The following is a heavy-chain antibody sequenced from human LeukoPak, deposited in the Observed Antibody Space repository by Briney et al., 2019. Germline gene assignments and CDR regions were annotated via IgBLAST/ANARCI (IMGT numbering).Heavy chain of an antibody. J-gene: IGHJ4*02. CDR3: AKDWGGSFYLFDY. CDR2: VRYDGSNK. CDR1: GFTFSSSG. D-gene: IGHD1-26*01. V-gene: IGHV3-30*02. Sequence: GGSLRLSCAAPGFTFSSSGMHWGREAPGKGLRRVAFVRYDGSNKYYAHSLKGRFTISRDNSKNTLYLQMNSLGTEDTAVYYCAKDWGGSFYLFDYWGQGTLVTVSS.